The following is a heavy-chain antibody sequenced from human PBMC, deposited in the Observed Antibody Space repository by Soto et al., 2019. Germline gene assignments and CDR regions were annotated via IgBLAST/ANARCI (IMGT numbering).Heavy chain of an antibody. V-gene: IGHV1-24*01. D-gene: IGHD2-8*01. CDR1: GYTFTELY. CDR2: FDPENGDT. J-gene: IGHJ6*02. Sequence: GASVKVSCKVSGYTFTELYMHWVRQAPGKGLEWMGRFDPENGDTIYAQKFQGRVTMTEDTSTDTAYMELSSLRSEDTAVYYCATANLYCTNGVCYIGPSPPTSNFGMDVWGQGTTVTVSS. CDR3: ATANLYCTNGVCYIGPSPPTSNFGMDV.